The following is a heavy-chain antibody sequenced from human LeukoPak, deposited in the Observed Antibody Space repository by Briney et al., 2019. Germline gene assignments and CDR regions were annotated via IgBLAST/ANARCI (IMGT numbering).Heavy chain of an antibody. CDR2: IRSTGDT. J-gene: IGHJ5*02. D-gene: IGHD5-12*01. Sequence: GGSLRLSCAASGYIFSQYSINWVRQAPGKGLEWVSHIRSTGDTFYADSVKGRFTISRDNARNSLYLQMNSLRAEDTAMYYCARDAGNSGYGCDLWGQGTLVTVSS. CDR1: GYIFSQYS. CDR3: ARDAGNSGYGCDL. V-gene: IGHV3-48*01.